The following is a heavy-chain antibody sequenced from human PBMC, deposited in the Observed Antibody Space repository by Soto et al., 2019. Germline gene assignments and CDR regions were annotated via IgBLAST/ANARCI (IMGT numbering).Heavy chain of an antibody. V-gene: IGHV3-53*04. CDR2: IYSGGIT. CDR3: ARGGGQSYYYMDV. Sequence: GGSLRLSCVASGFTVSTNYMSWVRQAPGKGLEWVSVIYSGGITYYAASMKGRFTDSRHNSKNTLYFQMSSLRPEDTAVYYCARGGGQSYYYMDVWGKGTTVTVSS. D-gene: IGHD3-16*01. J-gene: IGHJ6*03. CDR1: GFTVSTNY.